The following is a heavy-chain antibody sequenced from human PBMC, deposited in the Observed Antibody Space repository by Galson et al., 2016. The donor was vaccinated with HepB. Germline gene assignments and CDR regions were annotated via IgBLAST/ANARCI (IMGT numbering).Heavy chain of an antibody. V-gene: IGHV4-59*08. D-gene: IGHD6-13*01. CDR1: GGSISRYY. Sequence: SETLSLTCTVSGGSISRYYWSWMRQPPGNRLEWLGYVYYSGNTNYSPSLKSRVTISVDTSKNQVSLELTSVTAADTAVYHCARPPGSSGGAFDIWSQGVMVTVSS. CDR2: VYYSGNT. J-gene: IGHJ3*02. CDR3: ARPPGSSGGAFDI.